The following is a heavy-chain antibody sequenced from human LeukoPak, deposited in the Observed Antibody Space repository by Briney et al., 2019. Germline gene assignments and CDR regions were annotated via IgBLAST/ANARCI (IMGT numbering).Heavy chain of an antibody. V-gene: IGHV1-18*01. CDR2: ISTYNGDT. J-gene: IGHJ4*02. CDR3: ARDRGRGVRGVIGY. D-gene: IGHD3-10*01. Sequence: ASVKVSCKPSGYSFSDYYMHWVRQAPGQGLEWMGWISTYNGDTDSAQKVQGRVTMTTDTSTSTAYMELRSLRSDDTAVYYCARDRGRGVRGVIGYWGQGTLVTVSS. CDR1: GYSFSDYY.